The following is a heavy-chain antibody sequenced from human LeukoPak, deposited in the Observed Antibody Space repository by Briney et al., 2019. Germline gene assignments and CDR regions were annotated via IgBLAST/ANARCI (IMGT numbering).Heavy chain of an antibody. V-gene: IGHV1-46*01. Sequence: KVSCKASGXXXXXXXXXWVXQXPGQXLEWMGIINPSGGSTSYAQKFQGRVTMTRDTSTSTVYMELSSLRSEDTAVYYCARAGDDAFDIWGQGTMVTVSS. CDR3: ARAGDDAFDI. J-gene: IGHJ3*02. CDR2: INPSGGST. CDR1: GXXXXXXX.